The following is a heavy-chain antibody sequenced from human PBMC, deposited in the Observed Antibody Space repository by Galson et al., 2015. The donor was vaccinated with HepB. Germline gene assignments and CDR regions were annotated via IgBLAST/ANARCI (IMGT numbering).Heavy chain of an antibody. CDR1: GGSISSSSYY. CDR3: ARYINDDEYSSGWAPGAFDI. Sequence: SETLSLTCTVSGGSISSSSYYWGWIRQPPGKGLEWIGSIYYSGSTYYNPSLKSRVTISVDTSKNQFSLKLSSVTAADTAVYYCARYINDDEYSSGWAPGAFDIWGQGTMVTVSS. CDR2: IYYSGST. V-gene: IGHV4-39*07. J-gene: IGHJ3*02. D-gene: IGHD6-19*01.